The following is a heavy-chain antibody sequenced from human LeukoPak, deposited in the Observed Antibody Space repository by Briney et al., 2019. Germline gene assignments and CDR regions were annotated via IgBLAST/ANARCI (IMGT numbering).Heavy chain of an antibody. J-gene: IGHJ4*02. D-gene: IGHD6-19*01. Sequence: GGSLRLSCAASGFTVSTNCMTWVRQAPGKGLEWVSTIHSGGTTYYADSVMGRFTISRHNSRNTLYLQMNSLRSDDTAVYYCARDSSGCYYWGQGTLVTVSS. V-gene: IGHV3-53*04. CDR2: IHSGGTT. CDR1: GFTVSTNC. CDR3: ARDSSGCYY.